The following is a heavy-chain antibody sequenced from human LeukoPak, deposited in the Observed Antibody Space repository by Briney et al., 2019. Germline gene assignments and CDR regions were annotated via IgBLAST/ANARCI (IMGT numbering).Heavy chain of an antibody. CDR3: AKSTRDGYNLWFDY. CDR2: ISGSGGST. V-gene: IGHV3-23*01. CDR1: GFTFRNYA. D-gene: IGHD5-24*01. Sequence: GGSLRLSCAASGFTFRNYAMSWVRQAPGQGLEWVSAISGSGGSTYYADSVKGRFTISRDNSKNTLFLQMNSLRVEDTAIYYCAKSTRDGYNLWFDYWGQGTLVTVSS. J-gene: IGHJ4*02.